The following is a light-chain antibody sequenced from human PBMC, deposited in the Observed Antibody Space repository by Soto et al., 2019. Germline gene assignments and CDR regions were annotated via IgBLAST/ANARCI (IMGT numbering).Light chain of an antibody. CDR1: QSISDN. J-gene: IGKJ4*01. Sequence: DIQMTQSPSSLSASVGDRVTITFRASQSISDNLNWYQHKPGTAPNLLIYAASSLQSGVPSRFSGSGSGTDFTLTISSLQPEDFVTYYCQQSFGTPPTFGGGTKVEIK. V-gene: IGKV1-39*01. CDR3: QQSFGTPPT. CDR2: AAS.